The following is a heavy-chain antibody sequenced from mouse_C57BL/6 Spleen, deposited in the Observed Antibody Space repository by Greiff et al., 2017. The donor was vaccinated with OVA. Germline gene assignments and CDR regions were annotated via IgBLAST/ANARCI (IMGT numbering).Heavy chain of an antibody. CDR1: GFTFSSYA. J-gene: IGHJ1*03. V-gene: IGHV5-4*01. Sequence: EVQRVESGGGLVKPGGSLKLSCAASGFTFSSYAMSWVRQTPEKRLEWVATISDGGSYTYYPDNVKGRFTISRDNAKNNLYLQMSHLKSEDTAMYYCARSDYDWYFDVWGTGTTVTVSS. CDR3: ARSDYDWYFDV. CDR2: ISDGGSYT. D-gene: IGHD2-4*01.